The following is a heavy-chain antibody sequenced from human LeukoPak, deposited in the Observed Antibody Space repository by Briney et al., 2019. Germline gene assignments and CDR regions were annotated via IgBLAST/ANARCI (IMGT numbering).Heavy chain of an antibody. Sequence: ASETLSLTCTASGGSISSSDYYWGWIRQSPGKGLEWIGTIYYSGSTYYNPSLKSRVTISVDTSKNQFSLKLSSVTAADTAVFYCARHTSSWYGFDPWGQGTLVTVSS. D-gene: IGHD6-19*01. CDR2: IYYSGST. CDR3: ARHTSSWYGFDP. CDR1: GGSISSSDYY. J-gene: IGHJ5*02. V-gene: IGHV4-39*01.